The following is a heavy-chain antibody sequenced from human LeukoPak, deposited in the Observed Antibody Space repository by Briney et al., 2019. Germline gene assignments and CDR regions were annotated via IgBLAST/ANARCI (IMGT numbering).Heavy chain of an antibody. Sequence: SSETLSLTCTVSGGSISSGGYYWSWIRQHPGKGLEWIRYIYYSGSTYYNPSLKSRVTISVDTSKNQFSLKLSSVTAADTAVYYCARNRPAVVPDADAFDIWGQGTMVTVSS. CDR2: IYYSGST. J-gene: IGHJ3*02. V-gene: IGHV4-31*03. CDR3: ARNRPAVVPDADAFDI. D-gene: IGHD6-19*01. CDR1: GGSISSGGYY.